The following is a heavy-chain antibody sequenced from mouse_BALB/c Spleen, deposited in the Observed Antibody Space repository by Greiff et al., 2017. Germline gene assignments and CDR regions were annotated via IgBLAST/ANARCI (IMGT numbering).Heavy chain of an antibody. CDR3: ARDDVYGYGAMDY. J-gene: IGHJ4*01. CDR1: GFSFTSYG. V-gene: IGHV2-9*02. D-gene: IGHD1-2*01. Sequence: VQRVESGPGLVAPSQSLSITCTVSGFSFTSYGVHWVRQPPGQGLEWLGVIWAGGSTNYNSALMSRLSISKDNSKSQVFLKMNSRQTDDTAMYYCARDDVYGYGAMDYWGQGTSVTVSS. CDR2: IWAGGST.